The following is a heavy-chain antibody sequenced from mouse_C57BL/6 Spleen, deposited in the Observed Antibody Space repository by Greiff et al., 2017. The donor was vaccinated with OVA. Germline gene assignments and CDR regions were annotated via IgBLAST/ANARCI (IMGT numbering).Heavy chain of an antibody. CDR1: GYTFTSYW. J-gene: IGHJ3*01. V-gene: IGHV1-69*01. CDR3: ARSDGGWFAY. CDR2: IDPSDSYP. Sequence: QVQLQQPGAELVMPGASVKLSCKASGYTFTSYWMHWVKQRPGQGLEWIGEIDPSDSYPPSHHTFTVTSPLPLDKSSSTAYMQLSSLTSEDSAVYYCARSDGGWFAYWGQGTLVTVSA.